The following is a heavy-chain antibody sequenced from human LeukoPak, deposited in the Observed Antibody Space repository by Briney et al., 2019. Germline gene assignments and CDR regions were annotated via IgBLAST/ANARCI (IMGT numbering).Heavy chain of an antibody. CDR3: AKDGCSGGSCQADY. CDR2: ISYDGSNE. CDR1: GFTFSSYG. Sequence: PGGSLRLSCAASGFTFSSYGMHWVRQAPGKGLEWVAVISYDGSNEYYADSVKGRFTISRDNSKNTLYLQMNSLRYEDTAVYYCAKDGCSGGSCQADYWGREPWSPSPQ. J-gene: IGHJ4*02. V-gene: IGHV3-30*18. D-gene: IGHD2-15*01.